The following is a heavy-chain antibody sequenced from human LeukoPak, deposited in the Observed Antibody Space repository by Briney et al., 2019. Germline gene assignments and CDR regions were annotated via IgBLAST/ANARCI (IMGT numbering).Heavy chain of an antibody. CDR2: ILYDGTNK. J-gene: IGHJ6*02. CDR3: AKESKLTSMDV. D-gene: IGHD1-7*01. V-gene: IGHV3-30*18. Sequence: PGGSLRLSCAAAGFTFSSYGMHWVRQAPGKGLEWVAVILYDGTNKYYADSVKGRFTNSRDNSKNTLYLQMNSLRAEDTAVYHCAKESKLTSMDVWGQGTTVTVSS. CDR1: GFTFSSYG.